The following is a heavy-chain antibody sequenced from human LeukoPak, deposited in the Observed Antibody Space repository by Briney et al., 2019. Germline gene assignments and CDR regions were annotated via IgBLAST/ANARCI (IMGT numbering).Heavy chain of an antibody. CDR2: ISGSGGST. V-gene: IGHV3-23*01. J-gene: IGHJ4*02. CDR3: AKVVPYGDYGSRYDY. D-gene: IGHD4-17*01. CDR1: GFTVSSTY. Sequence: GGSLRLSCAASGFTVSSTYMAWVRQAPGRGLEWVSAISGSGGSTYYADSVKGRFTISRDNSKNTLYLQMNSLRAEDTAVYYCAKVVPYGDYGSRYDYWGQGTLVTVSS.